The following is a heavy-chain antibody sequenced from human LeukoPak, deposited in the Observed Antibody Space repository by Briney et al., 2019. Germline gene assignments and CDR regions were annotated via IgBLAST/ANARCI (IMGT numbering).Heavy chain of an antibody. J-gene: IGHJ4*02. CDR3: ARQTGSGLFILP. V-gene: IGHV4-39*01. Sequence: SQSLSLTCTVAGVSISSSNSYWGWIRQPPGKGLEWIAITYYSRNTYYNASLKSQVSSSIDTSKNQFSLRLTSVAAADKAVYYCARQTGSGLFILPGGQGTLVTVSS. CDR1: GVSISSSNSY. D-gene: IGHD3/OR15-3a*01. CDR2: TYYSRNT.